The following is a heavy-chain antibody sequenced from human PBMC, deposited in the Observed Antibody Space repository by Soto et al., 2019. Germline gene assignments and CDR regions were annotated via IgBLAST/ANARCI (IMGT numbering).Heavy chain of an antibody. J-gene: IGHJ3*02. D-gene: IGHD2-2*01. CDR1: GDSVSSNSAA. CDR3: ARMKISSATMDAFDI. CDR2: TYYRSKWYN. V-gene: IGHV6-1*01. Sequence: SPTLSLTCVISGDSVSSNSAAWNWIRQSPSRGLEWLGRTYYRSKWYNDYAVSVKSRVTINPDTSRNHFSLQLNSVTPEDTAVYFCARMKISSATMDAFDIWGQGTMVTVSS.